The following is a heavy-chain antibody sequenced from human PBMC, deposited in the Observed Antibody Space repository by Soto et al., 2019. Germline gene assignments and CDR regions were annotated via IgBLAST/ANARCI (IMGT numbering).Heavy chain of an antibody. Sequence: SETLSLTCTVSGASISGFYWSWIRKSAGKGLEWIGRIYATGTTDYNPSLKSRVMMSADTSKKQFSLKLRSVTAADTAVYYCVRDGTKTLRDWFDPWGQGISVTGST. V-gene: IGHV4-4*07. D-gene: IGHD1-1*01. CDR2: IYATGTT. CDR3: VRDGTKTLRDWFDP. CDR1: GASISGFY. J-gene: IGHJ5*02.